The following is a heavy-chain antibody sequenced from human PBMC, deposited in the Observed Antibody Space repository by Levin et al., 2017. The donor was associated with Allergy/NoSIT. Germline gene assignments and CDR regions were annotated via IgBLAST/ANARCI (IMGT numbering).Heavy chain of an antibody. V-gene: IGHV4-59*01. Sequence: SETLSLTCTVSGGSISTFYWSWIRQSPGKGLDWIGYIFHTGITNYNPSLKSRVTISVDTSKKHFSLKLTSVTPADTAVYYCARGGVRWSFDSWGQGALVTVSS. CDR3: ARGGVRWSFDS. CDR1: GGSISTFY. J-gene: IGHJ4*02. CDR2: IFHTGIT. D-gene: IGHD3-10*01.